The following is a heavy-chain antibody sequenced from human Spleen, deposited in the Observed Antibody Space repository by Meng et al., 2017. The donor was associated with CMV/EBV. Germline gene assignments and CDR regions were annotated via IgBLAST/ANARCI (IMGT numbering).Heavy chain of an antibody. J-gene: IGHJ4*02. D-gene: IGHD3-3*01. CDR1: GGSFSGYY. V-gene: IGHV3-7*01. CDR3: ARYYDFWSGHYFDY. Sequence: ETLSLTCAVYGGSFSGYYWSWIRQPPGKGLEWVANIKQDGSEKYYVDSVKGRFTISRDNAKNSLYLQMNSLSAEDTAVYYCARYYDFWSGHYFDYWGQGTLVTVSS. CDR2: IKQDGSEK.